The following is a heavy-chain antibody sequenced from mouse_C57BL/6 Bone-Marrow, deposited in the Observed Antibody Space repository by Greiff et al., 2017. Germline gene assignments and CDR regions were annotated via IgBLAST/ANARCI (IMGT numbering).Heavy chain of an antibody. J-gene: IGHJ3*01. D-gene: IGHD2-2*01. CDR2: INPNNGGT. CDR1: GYTFTDYY. Sequence: EVQLQQSGPELVKPGASVKISCKASGYTFTDYYMNWVKQSHGKSLEWIGDINPNNGGTSYNQKFKGKATLTVDKSSSTAYMELRSLTSEDSAVYYCASYGYDSAWFAYWGQGTLVTVSA. V-gene: IGHV1-26*01. CDR3: ASYGYDSAWFAY.